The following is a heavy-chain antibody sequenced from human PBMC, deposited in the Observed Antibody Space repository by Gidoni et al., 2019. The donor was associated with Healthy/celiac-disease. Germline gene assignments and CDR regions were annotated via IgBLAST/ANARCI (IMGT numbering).Heavy chain of an antibody. CDR1: GFPFSNAW. Sequence: EVQLVESGGGLVKPGGSLRLSCAASGFPFSNAWMSWVRQAPGKGLEWVGRIKSKTDGGTTDYAAPVKGRFTISRDDSKNTLYLQMNSLKTEDTAVYYCTTDFISPSLLGFGELKQKFDPWGQGTLVTVSS. CDR2: IKSKTDGGTT. CDR3: TTDFISPSLLGFGELKQKFDP. J-gene: IGHJ5*02. V-gene: IGHV3-15*01. D-gene: IGHD3-10*01.